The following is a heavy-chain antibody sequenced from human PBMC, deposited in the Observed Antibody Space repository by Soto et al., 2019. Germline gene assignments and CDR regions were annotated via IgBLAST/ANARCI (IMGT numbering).Heavy chain of an antibody. CDR2: MLYSGLT. J-gene: IGHJ4*02. Sequence: SSETLSLTCSVSGYSVSSSDYYWAWIRQPPGKGLEWIGSMLYSGLTYYNPSLKSRVTLSVDTSKNQFSLKVNSMTAADTAVYYCARYRREAVAGYTLDNWGQGILVTVSS. CDR1: GYSVSSSDYY. D-gene: IGHD6-13*01. CDR3: ARYRREAVAGYTLDN. V-gene: IGHV4-39*07.